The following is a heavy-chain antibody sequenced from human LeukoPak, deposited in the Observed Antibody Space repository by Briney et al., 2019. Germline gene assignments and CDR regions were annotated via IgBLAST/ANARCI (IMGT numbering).Heavy chain of an antibody. D-gene: IGHD6-19*01. CDR1: GFTFDDYA. J-gene: IGHJ4*02. Sequence: GGSLRLSCAASGFTFDDYAMHWVRQAPGKGLEWVSGISWNSGSIGYADSVKGRFTISRDNAKNSLYLQMNSLRAEDTALYYCAKDIQENSGWYSLFDYWGQGTLVTVSS. V-gene: IGHV3-9*01. CDR3: AKDIQENSGWYSLFDY. CDR2: ISWNSGSI.